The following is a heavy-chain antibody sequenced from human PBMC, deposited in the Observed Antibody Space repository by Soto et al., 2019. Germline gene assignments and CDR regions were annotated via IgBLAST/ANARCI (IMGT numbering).Heavy chain of an antibody. Sequence: QVQLVESRGGLVQPERSLRLSCAASGFTFSSYAMHWVRQAPGKGLEWVAVISYDGSNKYYADSVKGRFTISRDNSKNTLYLHMNSLRAEDTAVYYCARETRAFDIWGQGTMVTVSS. V-gene: IGHV3-30-3*01. J-gene: IGHJ3*02. CDR1: GFTFSSYA. CDR3: ARETRAFDI. CDR2: ISYDGSNK.